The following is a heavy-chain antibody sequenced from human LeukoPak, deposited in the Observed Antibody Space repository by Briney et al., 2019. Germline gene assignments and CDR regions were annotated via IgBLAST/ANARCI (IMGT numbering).Heavy chain of an antibody. D-gene: IGHD5-18*01. CDR1: GLTFSSSW. J-gene: IGHJ4*02. CDR3: ARDLAYSRLDY. V-gene: IGHV3-7*01. Sequence: GGSLRLSCAVSGLTFSSSWMDWVRQAPGKGLEWVASINPDGNKKYSADSVKGRFTISRDNAENSLYLRMNSLRVEDTAFYYCARDLAYSRLDYWGQGMLVTVSS. CDR2: INPDGNKK.